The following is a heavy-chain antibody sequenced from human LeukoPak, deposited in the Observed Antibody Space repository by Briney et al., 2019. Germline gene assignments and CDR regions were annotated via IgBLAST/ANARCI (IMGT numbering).Heavy chain of an antibody. J-gene: IGHJ6*04. V-gene: IGHV1-2*02. CDR3: ARDRRLDV. Sequence: GASVKVSCKASGYTFTGYYIHWVRQAPGQGHEWMGWINPKSGDTNYPQKFQGRVTMTRDTSISTAYMELSRLRSGDTAVFYCARDRRLDVWGKGTTVTVSS. CDR2: INPKSGDT. CDR1: GYTFTGYY.